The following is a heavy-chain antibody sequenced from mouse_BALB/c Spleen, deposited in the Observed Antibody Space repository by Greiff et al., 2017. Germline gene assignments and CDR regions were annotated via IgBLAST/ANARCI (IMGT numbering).Heavy chain of an antibody. Sequence: DVKLQESGPGLVKPSQSLSLTCSVTGYSITSGYYWNWIRQFPGNKLEWMGYISYDGSNNYNPSLKNRISITRDTSKNQFFLKLNSVTTEDTATYYCARRETARAFDYWGQGTTLTVSS. V-gene: IGHV3-6*02. CDR3: ARRETARAFDY. J-gene: IGHJ2*01. D-gene: IGHD3-2*01. CDR2: ISYDGSN. CDR1: GYSITSGYY.